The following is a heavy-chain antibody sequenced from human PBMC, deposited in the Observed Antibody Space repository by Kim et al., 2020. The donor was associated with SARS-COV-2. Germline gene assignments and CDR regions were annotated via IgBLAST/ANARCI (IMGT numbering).Heavy chain of an antibody. CDR1: GGSISSYY. CDR3: ARGDGIWSGYYWGFNYYGMDV. Sequence: SETLSLTCTVSGGSISSYYWSWIRQPPGKGLEWIGYIYYSGSTNYNPSLKSRVTISVDTSKNQFSLKLSSVTAADTAVYYCARGDGIWSGYYWGFNYYGMDVWGQGTTVTVSS. D-gene: IGHD3-3*01. CDR2: IYYSGST. J-gene: IGHJ6*02. V-gene: IGHV4-59*01.